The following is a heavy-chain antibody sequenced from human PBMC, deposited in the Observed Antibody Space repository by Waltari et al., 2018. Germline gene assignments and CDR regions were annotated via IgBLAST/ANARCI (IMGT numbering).Heavy chain of an antibody. CDR1: GFTFSSYS. Sequence: EVQLVESGGGLVKPGGSLRLSCAASGFTFSSYSMNWVRPDPGKGLEWVSSISSSSSYIYYADSVKGRFTISRDNAKNSLYLQMNSLRAEDTAVYYCARVPPKYYYGSGGDYWGQGTLVTVSS. CDR3: ARVPPKYYYGSGGDY. D-gene: IGHD3-10*01. J-gene: IGHJ4*02. CDR2: ISSSSSYI. V-gene: IGHV3-21*01.